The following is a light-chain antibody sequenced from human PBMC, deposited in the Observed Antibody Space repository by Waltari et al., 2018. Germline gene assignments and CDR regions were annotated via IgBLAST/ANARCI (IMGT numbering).Light chain of an antibody. CDR2: DAS. J-gene: IGKJ1*01. CDR3: QQRSNWPWT. V-gene: IGKV3-11*01. Sequence: EIVLTQSPATLSWSPGERATLSCRASQSVTSYLAWYQQKPGQAPRLLFYDASNRATGIPARFSGSGSGTDFTLTISSLEPEDFAVYYCQQRSNWPWTFGQGTKVEIK. CDR1: QSVTSY.